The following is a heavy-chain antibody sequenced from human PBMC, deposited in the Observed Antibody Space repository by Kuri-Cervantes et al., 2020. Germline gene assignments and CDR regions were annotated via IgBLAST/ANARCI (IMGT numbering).Heavy chain of an antibody. CDR1: GFTFSSYA. J-gene: IGHJ4*02. V-gene: IGHV3-23*01. D-gene: IGHD5-18*01. Sequence: GGSLRLSCAASGFTFSSYAMSWVRQAPGKGLEWVSAISGSGGSTYYADSVKGRFTISRDNSKNTLYLQMNSLRAEDTALYYCARGKGGYSYGYGYWGQGTLVTVSS. CDR2: ISGSGGST. CDR3: ARGKGGYSYGYGY.